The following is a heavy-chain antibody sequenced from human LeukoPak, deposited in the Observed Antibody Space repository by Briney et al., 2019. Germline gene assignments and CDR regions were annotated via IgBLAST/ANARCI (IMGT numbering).Heavy chain of an antibody. Sequence: SETLSLTCTVSGGSISSSSYYWGWIRRPPGKGLEWIGSIYYSGSTYYNPSLKSRVTISVDTSKNQFSLKLSSVTAADTAVYYCARSDLGGYYPPEFDYWGQGTLVTVSS. J-gene: IGHJ4*02. CDR3: ARSDLGGYYPPEFDY. D-gene: IGHD3-10*01. CDR1: GGSISSSSYY. CDR2: IYYSGST. V-gene: IGHV4-39*01.